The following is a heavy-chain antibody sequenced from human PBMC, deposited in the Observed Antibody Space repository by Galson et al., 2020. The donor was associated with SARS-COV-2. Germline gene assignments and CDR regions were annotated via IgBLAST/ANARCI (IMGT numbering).Heavy chain of an antibody. CDR3: ATIRRDDYGSGSPISEYYFDY. CDR1: GGSVSSYY. J-gene: IGHJ4*02. Sequence: SETLSITCTVSGGSVSSYYWSWTRQPPGKGLEWIGYIYSSGSTNYNPSLKSRVTISVDTSKNQFSLKLSSVTAADTAVYYCATIRRDDYGSGSPISEYYFDYWGQGTLVTVSS. V-gene: IGHV4-59*08. D-gene: IGHD3-10*01. CDR2: IYSSGST.